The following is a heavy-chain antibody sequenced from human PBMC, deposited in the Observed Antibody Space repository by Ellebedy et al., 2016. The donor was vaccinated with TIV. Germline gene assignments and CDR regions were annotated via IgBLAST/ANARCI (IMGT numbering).Heavy chain of an antibody. CDR2: IWYDGSNE. J-gene: IGHJ6*02. D-gene: IGHD3-10*01. CDR1: GFIFSSYA. V-gene: IGHV3-33*01. Sequence: GESLKISCAASGFIFSSYAMHWVRQAPGKGLEWVAVIWYDGSNEYYADSVKGRFTISRDTSKNTLYLQMNSLRAEDTAVYYCARDSHYFGSGSFSVSEYYSYYFGMDVWGQGTTVIVSS. CDR3: ARDSHYFGSGSFSVSEYYSYYFGMDV.